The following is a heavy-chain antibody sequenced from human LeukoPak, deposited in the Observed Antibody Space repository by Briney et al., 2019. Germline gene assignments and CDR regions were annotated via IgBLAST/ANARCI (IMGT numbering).Heavy chain of an antibody. CDR1: GLSFVNYW. J-gene: IGHJ5*02. CDR3: TRDFDP. Sequence: GGSLRPSCVASGLSFVNYWMAWVRQAPGKGLEWVGNIKQDGSEKYYVDSVKGRFTISRDNAKNSLYLDMNSLRVEDTAIYYCTRDFDPWGQGTLVTVSS. V-gene: IGHV3-7*01. CDR2: IKQDGSEK.